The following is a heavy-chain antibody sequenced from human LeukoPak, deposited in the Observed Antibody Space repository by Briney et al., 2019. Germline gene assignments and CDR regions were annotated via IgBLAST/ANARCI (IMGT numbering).Heavy chain of an antibody. J-gene: IGHJ5*02. Sequence: SVKVSCKASGGTFSSYAISWVRQAPGQGLEWMGGIIPIFGTANYAQKFQGRVTITTDESTSTAYMELSSLRSEDTAVYYCAREAGDLTGTTEILDPWGQGTLVTVSS. CDR1: GGTFSSYA. CDR2: IIPIFGTA. D-gene: IGHD1-7*01. V-gene: IGHV1-69*05. CDR3: AREAGDLTGTTEILDP.